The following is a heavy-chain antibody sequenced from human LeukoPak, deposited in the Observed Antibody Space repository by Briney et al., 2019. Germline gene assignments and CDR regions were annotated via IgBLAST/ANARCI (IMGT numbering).Heavy chain of an antibody. V-gene: IGHV3-30*18. CDR2: ISYDGSNR. CDR1: GFTFSSYG. J-gene: IGHJ4*02. CDR3: AKLIPLYYDFWSGYCEDY. D-gene: IGHD3-3*01. Sequence: PGRSLRLSCAASGFTFSSYGMHWFRQAPGKGLEWVAVISYDGSNRYYADSVKGRFTISRDSSKNTLYLQMNSLRAEDTAVYYCAKLIPLYYDFWSGYCEDYWGQGTLVTVSS.